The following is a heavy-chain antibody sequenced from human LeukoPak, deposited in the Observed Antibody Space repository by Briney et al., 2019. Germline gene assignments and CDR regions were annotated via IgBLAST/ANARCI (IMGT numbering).Heavy chain of an antibody. CDR1: GGSFSGYY. J-gene: IGHJ4*02. CDR2: INHSGST. Sequence: SETLSLTCAVYGGSFSGYYWSWIRQPPGKGLEWIGEINHSGSTNYNPSLKSRVTISVDTSKNQFSLKLSSVTAADTAVYYCARLPAASRFDYWGQGTLVTVSS. V-gene: IGHV4-34*01. D-gene: IGHD2-2*01. CDR3: ARLPAASRFDY.